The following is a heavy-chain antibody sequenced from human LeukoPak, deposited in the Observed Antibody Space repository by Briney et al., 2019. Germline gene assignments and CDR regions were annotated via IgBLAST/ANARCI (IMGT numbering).Heavy chain of an antibody. J-gene: IGHJ4*02. D-gene: IGHD1-26*01. Sequence: GGSLRLSCAASGFTFSSYAMSWVRQAPGKGLEWVSAISGSGGNTYYADSVKGRFTISRDNSKNSLYLQMNSLRAEDTAVYYCARQVGATNYWGQGTLVTVSS. CDR2: ISGSGGNT. CDR1: GFTFSSYA. CDR3: ARQVGATNY. V-gene: IGHV3-23*01.